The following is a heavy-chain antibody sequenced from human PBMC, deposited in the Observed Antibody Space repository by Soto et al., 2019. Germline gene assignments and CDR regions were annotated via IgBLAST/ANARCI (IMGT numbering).Heavy chain of an antibody. V-gene: IGHV4-39*01. CDR1: GGSISSSSYY. D-gene: IGHD3-16*01. CDR2: IYYSGST. Sequence: SETLSLTCTVSGGSISSSSYYWGWIRQPPGKGLEWIGSIYYSGSTYYNPSLKSRVTISVDTSKNQFSLKLSSVTAADTAVYYCARPPSIGLGDYYYYGMDVWGQGTTVTVSS. J-gene: IGHJ6*02. CDR3: ARPPSIGLGDYYYYGMDV.